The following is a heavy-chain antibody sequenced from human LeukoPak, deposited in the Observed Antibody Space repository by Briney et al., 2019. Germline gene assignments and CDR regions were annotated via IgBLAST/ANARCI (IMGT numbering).Heavy chain of an antibody. Sequence: NASETLSLTCTVSDGYISSYYWSWLRQPPGKGLEWVGHIYDSGRTNYTPSLNSRVTISVDTSKNQFSLKLSSVTAADTAVYYCAREFSWSGFFDYWGQGTLVTVCS. V-gene: IGHV4-59*01. CDR3: AREFSWSGFFDY. CDR1: DGYISSYY. CDR2: IYDSGRT. D-gene: IGHD3-3*01. J-gene: IGHJ4*02.